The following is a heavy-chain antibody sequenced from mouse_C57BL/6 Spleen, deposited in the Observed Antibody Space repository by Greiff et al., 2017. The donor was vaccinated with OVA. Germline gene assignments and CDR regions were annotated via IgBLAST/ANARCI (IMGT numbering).Heavy chain of an antibody. CDR3: ARIKPVFYAMDY. Sequence: QVQLKESGAELARPGASVKMSCKASGYTFTSYTMHWVKQRPGQGLEWIGYINPSSGYTKYNQKFKDKATLTADKSSSTAYMQLSSLTSEDSAVYYCARIKPVFYAMDYWGQGTSVTVSS. V-gene: IGHV1-4*01. J-gene: IGHJ4*01. D-gene: IGHD6-2*01. CDR2: INPSSGYT. CDR1: GYTFTSYT.